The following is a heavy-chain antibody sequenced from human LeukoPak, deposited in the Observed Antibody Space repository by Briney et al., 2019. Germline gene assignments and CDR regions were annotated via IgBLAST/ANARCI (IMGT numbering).Heavy chain of an antibody. V-gene: IGHV3-43*01. CDR3: AKEMATIYFYH. Sequence: HPGGSLRLSCGASGFTFNTYSMHWVRQAPGKGLEWVSLVNWEGDTTYYADSVRGRFTISRDNSKNVLYLQMNSLRVEDTAMYYCAKEMATIYFYHWGQGTLVTVSS. D-gene: IGHD5-24*01. CDR1: GFTFNTYS. CDR2: VNWEGDTT. J-gene: IGHJ1*01.